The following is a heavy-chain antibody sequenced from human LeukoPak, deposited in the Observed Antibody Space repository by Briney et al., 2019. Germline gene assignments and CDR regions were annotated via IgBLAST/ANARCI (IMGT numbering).Heavy chain of an antibody. J-gene: IGHJ4*02. D-gene: IGHD5-12*01. V-gene: IGHV3-21*01. CDR3: ASLYGGYDY. CDR2: ISGSGGST. Sequence: PGGSLRLSCAASGFTFSNYWMHWVRQAPGKGLEWVSTISGSGGSTYYADSVKGRFTISRDNAKNSLYLQMNSLRAEDTAVYYCASLYGGYDYWGQGTLVTVSS. CDR1: GFTFSNYW.